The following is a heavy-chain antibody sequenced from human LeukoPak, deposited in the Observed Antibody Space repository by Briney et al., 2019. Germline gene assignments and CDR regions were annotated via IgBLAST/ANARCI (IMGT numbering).Heavy chain of an antibody. V-gene: IGHV3-23*01. Sequence: GGSPRLSCAASGFTFSSYAMSWVRQAPGKGLEWVSAISGSGGSTYYADSVKGRFTISRDNSKNTLYLQMNSLRAEDTAVYYCAKDRRGYCSSTSCSPFDYWGQGTLVTVSS. D-gene: IGHD2-2*01. CDR3: AKDRRGYCSSTSCSPFDY. CDR1: GFTFSSYA. J-gene: IGHJ4*02. CDR2: ISGSGGST.